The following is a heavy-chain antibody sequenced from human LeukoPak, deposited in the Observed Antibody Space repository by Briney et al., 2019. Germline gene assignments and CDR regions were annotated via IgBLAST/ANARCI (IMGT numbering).Heavy chain of an antibody. CDR2: IYYSGSI. CDR1: GGSISSSSYY. CDR3: ARHAYGSGSNWFDP. V-gene: IGHV4-39*01. Sequence: SETLSLTCTVSGGSISSSSYYWGWIRQPPGKGLEWIGSIYYSGSIYDNASLKSRVIISVDTSKNQFSLKLSSVTAAETAVYYCARHAYGSGSNWFDPWGQRTLVTVSS. J-gene: IGHJ5*02. D-gene: IGHD3-10*01.